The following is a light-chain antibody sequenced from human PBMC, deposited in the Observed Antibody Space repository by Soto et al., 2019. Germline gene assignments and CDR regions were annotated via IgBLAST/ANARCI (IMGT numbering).Light chain of an antibody. Sequence: EIVLTQSPGTLSLSPGERATLSCRASQSVSSSDLAWYQQKPGQAPRLLIYGASSRATGIPDRFSGSGSGTDFTLTISRLEPADFAVYYCQQYGSSSWSFGQGTKVAIK. CDR2: GAS. J-gene: IGKJ1*01. CDR3: QQYGSSSWS. V-gene: IGKV3-20*01. CDR1: QSVSSSD.